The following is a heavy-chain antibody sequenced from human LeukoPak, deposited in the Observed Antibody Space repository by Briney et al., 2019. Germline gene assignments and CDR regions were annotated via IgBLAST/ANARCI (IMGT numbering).Heavy chain of an antibody. Sequence: ASVKVSCKASGYTFTNYYIHWVRQAPGQGLEWMGIINPSGGITTYAQTFQGRVTMTTDTSTSTAYMELRSLRSDDTAVYYCARVRVGPFDYWGQGTLVTVSS. CDR1: GYTFTNYY. J-gene: IGHJ4*02. V-gene: IGHV1-46*01. CDR3: ARVRVGPFDY. CDR2: INPSGGIT.